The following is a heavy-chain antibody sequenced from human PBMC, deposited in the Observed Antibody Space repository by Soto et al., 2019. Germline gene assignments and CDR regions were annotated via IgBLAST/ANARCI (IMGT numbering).Heavy chain of an antibody. CDR1: GGPFGSSA. D-gene: IGHD3-16*01. CDR2: IIPVFDKA. J-gene: IGHJ3*01. V-gene: IGHV1-69*01. CDR3: ARLRRDWGDAFDL. Sequence: QVQLVQSGADVKKPGSSVKVSCKTSGGPFGSSAISWVRQAPAQGLEWMGEIIPVFDKANYAQNFQGRLTITADEPTGTVFMQLSSLRSEDTAVYFCARLRRDWGDAFDLWGRGTFVTVS.